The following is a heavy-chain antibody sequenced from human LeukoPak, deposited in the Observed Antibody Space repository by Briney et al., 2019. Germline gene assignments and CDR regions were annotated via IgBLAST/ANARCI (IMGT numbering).Heavy chain of an antibody. V-gene: IGHV3-30*03. J-gene: IGHJ4*02. D-gene: IGHD3-10*01. CDR3: ARDLSPVVRASPMGY. CDR2: ITYDGYYK. Sequence: AGTSLRLSCAASGFTFTNYGMHWVRQAPGKVLEWVALITYDGYYKYYSDSVKGRFTISSDTSKNTLYLQMNSLRAEDTAVYYCARDLSPVVRASPMGYWGQGTPVTVSS. CDR1: GFTFTNYG.